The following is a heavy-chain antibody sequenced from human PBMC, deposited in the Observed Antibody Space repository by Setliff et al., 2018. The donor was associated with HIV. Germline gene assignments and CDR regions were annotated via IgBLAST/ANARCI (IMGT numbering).Heavy chain of an antibody. CDR2: ISGSGLST. V-gene: IGHV3-23*01. CDR3: AKDDVPRDFDI. J-gene: IGHJ3*02. Sequence: LRLSCAASGFSFSIYAMTWVRQAPGKGLEWVSGISGSGLSTYYADSVKGRFTISRDNSKNTLYLQVNSLRAEDTAVYYCAKDDVPRDFDIWGQGTMVTVS. CDR1: GFSFSIYA.